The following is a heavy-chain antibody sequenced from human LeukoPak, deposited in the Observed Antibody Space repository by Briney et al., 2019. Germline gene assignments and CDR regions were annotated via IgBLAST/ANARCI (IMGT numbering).Heavy chain of an antibody. CDR1: GYSFTNYG. V-gene: IGHV1-18*01. J-gene: IGHJ4*02. D-gene: IGHD1-26*01. CDR3: ARDPVDWSGNYQPSPYFDY. Sequence: ASVKVSCKTSGYSFTNYGIGWVRQVPGQGLEWMGWMSADNGDTNYARKFQDRVTMTTDTSTSTAYMELRSLRSDDTAVYYCARDPVDWSGNYQPSPYFDYWGQGTLVIVSS. CDR2: MSADNGDT.